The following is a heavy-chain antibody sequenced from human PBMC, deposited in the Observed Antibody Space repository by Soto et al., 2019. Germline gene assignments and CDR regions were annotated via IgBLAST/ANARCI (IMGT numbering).Heavy chain of an antibody. Sequence: GASVKVSCKPSGFTFSGFYLHWVRQAPGQGLEWMGWIKPNTDDTGYAQKFQGRVTLTWDTSSSAGYLDLSRPRSDDTAVYYCARSPYSLEGDGQHYYYGMDLWGLGTTVTVSS. V-gene: IGHV1-2*02. CDR1: GFTFSGFY. D-gene: IGHD2-15*01. CDR3: ARSPYSLEGDGQHYYYGMDL. CDR2: IKPNTDDT. J-gene: IGHJ6*02.